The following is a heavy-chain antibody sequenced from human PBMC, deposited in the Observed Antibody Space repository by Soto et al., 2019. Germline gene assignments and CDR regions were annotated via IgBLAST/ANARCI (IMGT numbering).Heavy chain of an antibody. CDR1: GYSFTSYW. CDR2: IFPGDSDT. D-gene: IGHD3-16*01. V-gene: IGHV5-51*01. Sequence: PGESLKISCKGSGYSFTSYWIGWVSQMPGKGLEWVGIIFPGDSDTRYSPSFQGQVTISVDNSISTAYMQWRSLEASDTATFYCARVHIITFDGVEPSAYYFDYWGRGTRVTVSS. J-gene: IGHJ4*02. CDR3: ARVHIITFDGVEPSAYYFDY.